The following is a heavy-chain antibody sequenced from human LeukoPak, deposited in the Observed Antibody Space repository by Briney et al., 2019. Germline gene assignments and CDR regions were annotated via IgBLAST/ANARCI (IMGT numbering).Heavy chain of an antibody. V-gene: IGHV3-7*01. CDR3: ARDWAHFGY. CDR2: MNQDGSEK. D-gene: IGHD3-10*01. Sequence: PGGSLRLSCAASGFTFSDYWMSWVRQAPGKGLEWVANMNQDGSEKYYVDSVKGRFTISRANAKNSLSLQMNSLRAEDTAVYYCARDWAHFGYWGQGTLVTVSS. J-gene: IGHJ4*02. CDR1: GFTFSDYW.